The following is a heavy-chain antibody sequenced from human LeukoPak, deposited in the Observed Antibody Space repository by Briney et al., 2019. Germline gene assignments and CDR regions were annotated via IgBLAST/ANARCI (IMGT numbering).Heavy chain of an antibody. CDR2: ISAYNGNT. J-gene: IGHJ4*02. D-gene: IGHD3-10*01. V-gene: IGHV1-18*01. CDR3: ARDYNYYGSGSYYKSLDY. Sequence: GASVKFSCKASGYTFTSYGISWVRQAPGQGLEWMGWISAYNGNTNYAQKLQGRVTMTTDTSTSTAYMELRSLRSDDTAVYYCARDYNYYGSGSYYKSLDYWGQGTLVTVSS. CDR1: GYTFTSYG.